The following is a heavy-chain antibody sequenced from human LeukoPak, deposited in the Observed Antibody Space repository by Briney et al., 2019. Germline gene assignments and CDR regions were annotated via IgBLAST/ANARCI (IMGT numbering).Heavy chain of an antibody. CDR3: ARDRGVFSGSYPLYSFDY. CDR2: IASDGSST. Sequence: GGSLRLSCAASGFTFSSYWMNWVRQAPGKGLVWVSRIASDGSSTTYADSVKGRFSISRDNAKNSLYLQMNSLRAEDTAVYYCARDRGVFSGSYPLYSFDYWGQGTLVTVSS. V-gene: IGHV3-74*01. CDR1: GFTFSSYW. D-gene: IGHD1-26*01. J-gene: IGHJ4*02.